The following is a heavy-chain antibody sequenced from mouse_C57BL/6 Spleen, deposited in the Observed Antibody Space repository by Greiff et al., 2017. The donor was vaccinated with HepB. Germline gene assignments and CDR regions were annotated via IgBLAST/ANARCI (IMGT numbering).Heavy chain of an antibody. V-gene: IGHV5-17*01. CDR3: ARTDVTTVVARGFAY. Sequence: EVMLVESGGGLVKPGGSLKLSCAASGFTFSDYGMHWVRQAPEKGLEWVAYISSGSSTIYYADTVKGRFTISRDNAKNTLFLQMTSLRSEDTAMYYCARTDVTTVVARGFAYWGQGTLVTVSA. CDR2: ISSGSSTI. J-gene: IGHJ3*01. CDR1: GFTFSDYG. D-gene: IGHD1-1*01.